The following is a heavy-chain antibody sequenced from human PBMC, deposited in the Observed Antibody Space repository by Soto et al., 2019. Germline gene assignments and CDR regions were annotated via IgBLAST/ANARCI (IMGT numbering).Heavy chain of an antibody. CDR3: VRDSGAKLSSS. CDR2: IIPIFGTA. CDR1: GGTFSSYA. V-gene: IGHV1-69*13. D-gene: IGHD6-13*01. Sequence: SVKVSCKASGGTFSSYAISWVRQAPGQGLEWMGGIIPIFGTANYAQKFQGRVTITADESTSTAYMELSSMKSQDTAVYYCVRDSGAKLSSSWGQGTRVTVS. J-gene: IGHJ4*02.